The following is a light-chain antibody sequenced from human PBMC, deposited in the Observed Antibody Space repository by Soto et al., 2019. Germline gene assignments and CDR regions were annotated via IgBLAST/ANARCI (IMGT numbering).Light chain of an antibody. J-gene: IGKJ2*01. CDR3: QQYNDWPPKYT. V-gene: IGKV3-15*01. CDR2: GAS. CDR1: QSVRSN. Sequence: EIVMTQSPATLSVSPGERATLSCRASQSVRSNLAWYQQKPGQAPRLLIYGASTRATGIPARFSGSGSGTEFTLTISSLKSEDFAVYYCQQYNDWPPKYTFGQGTKLEIK.